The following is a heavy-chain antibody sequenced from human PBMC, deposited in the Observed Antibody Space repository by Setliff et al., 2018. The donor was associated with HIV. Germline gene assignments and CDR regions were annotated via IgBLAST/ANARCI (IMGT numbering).Heavy chain of an antibody. V-gene: IGHV3-48*04. CDR1: GFSFSTHD. CDR3: ARWGDTPTFYNFWSGYYFDY. D-gene: IGHD3-3*01. CDR2: ITSDSSVK. Sequence: GGSLRLSCTASGFSFSTHDMNWVRQAPGKGLEWISYITSDSSVKYYADSVKGRFTISRDNAKTSLYLQMNSLRAEDTAVYFCARWGDTPTFYNFWSGYYFDYWGQGALVTVSS. J-gene: IGHJ4*02.